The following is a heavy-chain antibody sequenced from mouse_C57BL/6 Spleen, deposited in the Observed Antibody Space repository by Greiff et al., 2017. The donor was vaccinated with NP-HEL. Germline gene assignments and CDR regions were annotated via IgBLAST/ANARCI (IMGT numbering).Heavy chain of an antibody. CDR3: ARDGYGSRGYFDY. CDR2: INPYNGDT. V-gene: IGHV1-20*01. CDR1: GYSFTGYF. J-gene: IGHJ2*01. D-gene: IGHD1-1*01. Sequence: VQLQQSGPELVKPGDSVKISCKASGYSFTGYFMNWVMQSHGKSLEWIGRINPYNGDTFYNQKFKGKATLTVDKSSSTAHMELRSLTSEDSAVYYCARDGYGSRGYFDYWGQGTTLTVSS.